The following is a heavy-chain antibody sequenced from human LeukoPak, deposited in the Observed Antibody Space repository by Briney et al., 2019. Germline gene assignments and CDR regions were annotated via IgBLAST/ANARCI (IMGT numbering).Heavy chain of an antibody. CDR2: INWNGGST. V-gene: IGHV3-20*04. CDR3: AKATHVYDILTGGFDY. D-gene: IGHD3-9*01. CDR1: GFTFDDYG. Sequence: RPGGSLRLSCAASGFTFDDYGMSWVRQAPGKGLEWVSGINWNGGSTGYADSVKGRFTISRDNAKNSLYLQMNSLRAEDTALYYFAKATHVYDILTGGFDYWGQGTLVTVSS. J-gene: IGHJ4*02.